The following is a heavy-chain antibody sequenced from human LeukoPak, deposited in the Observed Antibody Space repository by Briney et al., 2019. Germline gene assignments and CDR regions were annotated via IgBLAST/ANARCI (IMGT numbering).Heavy chain of an antibody. CDR1: GFTFSSYA. Sequence: GSLRLSCAASGFTFSSYAMSWIRQPPGKGLEWIGEINHSGSTNYNPSLKSRVTISVDTSKNQFSLKLSSVTAADTAVYYCARGGPWKAFDYWGQGTLVTVSS. J-gene: IGHJ4*02. V-gene: IGHV4-34*01. CDR2: INHSGST. D-gene: IGHD1-1*01. CDR3: ARGGPWKAFDY.